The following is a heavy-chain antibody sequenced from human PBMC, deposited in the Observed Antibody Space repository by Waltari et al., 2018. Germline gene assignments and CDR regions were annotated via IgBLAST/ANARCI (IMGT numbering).Heavy chain of an antibody. CDR2: STRDGSNT. J-gene: IGHJ6*02. CDR3: VRDRGMDA. V-gene: IGHV3-74*01. Sequence: EVQLVESGGGLVQPGGSLRLSCAASGFTFSRYWMYWVRQAPGTELAGGLKSTRDGSNTGYANAVKGRVTISRDNAKNTLYMEMNSLRDEDTAVYYCVRDRGMDAWGQGTTVTVSS. CDR1: GFTFSRYW.